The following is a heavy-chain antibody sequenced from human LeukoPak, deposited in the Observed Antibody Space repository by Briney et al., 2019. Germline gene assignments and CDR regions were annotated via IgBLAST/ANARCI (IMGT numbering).Heavy chain of an antibody. CDR1: GGSVSSGSYY. CDR2: IYYSGST. J-gene: IGHJ6*02. CDR3: ARENYDFWCGHGYYYYGMDV. D-gene: IGHD3-3*01. V-gene: IGHV4-61*01. Sequence: SETLSLTCTVSGGSVSSGSYYWSWIRQPPGKGLEWIGYIYYSGSTNYNPSLKSRVTISVDTSKNQFSLKLSSVAAADTAVYYCARENYDFWCGHGYYYYGMDVWGQGTTVTVSS.